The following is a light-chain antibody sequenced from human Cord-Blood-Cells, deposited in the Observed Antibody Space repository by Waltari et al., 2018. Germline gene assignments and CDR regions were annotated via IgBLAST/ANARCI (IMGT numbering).Light chain of an antibody. J-gene: IGLJ1*01. V-gene: IGLV2-14*01. CDR1: SSDVGGYKY. Sequence: QSALTQPAPVSGSPGQLITISCTGTSSDVGGYKYVRCYQRHPGKAPKLRIYDVSKRPSGVSNRFSGSKSGNTASLTISGLQAEDEADYYRSLYTSSSPYVFGTETKVTVL. CDR2: DVS. CDR3: SLYTSSSPYV.